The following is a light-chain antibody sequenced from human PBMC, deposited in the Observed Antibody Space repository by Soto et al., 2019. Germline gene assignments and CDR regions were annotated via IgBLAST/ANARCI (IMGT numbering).Light chain of an antibody. CDR3: HQYGSSPLPGGSPLP. V-gene: IGKV3-20*01. Sequence: ENVLTQSPGTLSLSPGERATLSCRASQSVSGNYLAWYQHKPGQAPRLLIYGASSRATGIAVRFSGSGSGTDFTLTISRLEPDDFAVYYCHQYGSSPLPGGSPLPFGGGTKVEIK. J-gene: IGKJ4*01. CDR1: QSVSGNY. CDR2: GAS.